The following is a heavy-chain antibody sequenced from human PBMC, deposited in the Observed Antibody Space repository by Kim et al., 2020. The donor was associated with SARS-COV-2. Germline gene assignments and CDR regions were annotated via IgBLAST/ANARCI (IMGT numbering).Heavy chain of an antibody. CDR1: GGSISSYY. V-gene: IGHV4-59*08. CDR3: ARLEVTTFLVYY. Sequence: SETLSLTCTVSGGSISSYYWSWIRQPPGKGLEWIGYVYYSGSTNYNPSLKRRVTISVDTSKNQFSLKLSSVTAADTAVYYCARLEVTTFLVYYWRQGTLVTVSS. J-gene: IGHJ4*02. CDR2: VYYSGST. D-gene: IGHD4-17*01.